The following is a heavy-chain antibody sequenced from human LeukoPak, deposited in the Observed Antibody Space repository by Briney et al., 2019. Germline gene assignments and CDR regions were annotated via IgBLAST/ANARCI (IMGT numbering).Heavy chain of an antibody. CDR2: ISGSGGST. CDR1: GFTFSSYA. D-gene: IGHD3-22*01. CDR3: AKSVHYDSSGYFPSDY. J-gene: IGHJ4*02. V-gene: IGHV3-23*01. Sequence: GSLRLSCAASGFTFSSYAMSWVRQAPGKGLEWVSAISGSGGSTYYADSVKGRFTISRDKSKNTLYLQMSSLRAEDTAVYYCAKSVHYDSSGYFPSDYWGQGTLVTVSS.